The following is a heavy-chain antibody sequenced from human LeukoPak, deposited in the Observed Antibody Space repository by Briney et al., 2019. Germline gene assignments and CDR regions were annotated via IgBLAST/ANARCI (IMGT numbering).Heavy chain of an antibody. J-gene: IGHJ4*02. Sequence: PSETLSLTCTVSGGSIRSSDYYWAWIRQPPGKGLEWIGSIYYDGIAYYGPPLKSRASISVDTSKNQFSLKLSSVTAADTAVYYCARGEHIVVVTAGEYFFDYWGQGTLVTVSS. CDR1: GGSIRSSDYY. V-gene: IGHV4-39*07. D-gene: IGHD2-21*02. CDR3: ARGEHIVVVTAGEYFFDY. CDR2: IYYDGIA.